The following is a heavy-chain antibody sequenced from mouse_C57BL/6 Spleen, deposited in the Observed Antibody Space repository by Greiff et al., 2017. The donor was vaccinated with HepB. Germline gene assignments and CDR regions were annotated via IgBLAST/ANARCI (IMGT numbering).Heavy chain of an antibody. CDR1: GYAFSSSW. V-gene: IGHV1-82*01. J-gene: IGHJ3*01. CDR2: IYPGDGDT. D-gene: IGHD3-2*02. CDR3: GRGGQLRVPDY. Sequence: QVQLQQSGPELVKPGASVKISCTASGYAFSSSWMHWVKQRPGKGLEWIGRIYPGDGDTNYHGKFKGKATLTADKSSSTAYMQLSSLTSEDSAVYFCGRGGQLRVPDYWGQGTLVTVSA.